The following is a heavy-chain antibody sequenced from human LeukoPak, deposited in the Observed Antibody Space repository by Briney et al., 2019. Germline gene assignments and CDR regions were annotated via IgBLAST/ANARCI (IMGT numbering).Heavy chain of an antibody. D-gene: IGHD3-22*01. Sequence: GGSLRLSCAASGFTFSSYGMHWVRQAPGKGLEWVAVISYDGSNKYYADSVKGRFTISRDNSKNTLYLQMNSLRAEDTAVYYCAKDRPPGCPYCDGDGMDVWGQGTTVTVSS. V-gene: IGHV3-30*18. CDR3: AKDRPPGCPYCDGDGMDV. CDR2: ISYDGSNK. J-gene: IGHJ6*02. CDR1: GFTFSSYG.